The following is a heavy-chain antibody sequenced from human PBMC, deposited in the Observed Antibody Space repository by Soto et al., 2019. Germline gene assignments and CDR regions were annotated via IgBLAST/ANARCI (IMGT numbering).Heavy chain of an antibody. V-gene: IGHV1-18*01. D-gene: IGHD2-2*01. J-gene: IGHJ4*02. CDR3: ALHPYCNSSSCYYFDY. CDR2: ISTYNGNT. CDR1: GYTFTHYG. Sequence: QVHLVQSGAEVKKPGASVKVSCKASGYTFTHYGLTWVRQAPGQGLDWVGWISTYNGNTNYAQNLQGRITMTTDTSTSTAYMELRSLRADDTAVYYCALHPYCNSSSCYYFDYWGQGTLVTVSS.